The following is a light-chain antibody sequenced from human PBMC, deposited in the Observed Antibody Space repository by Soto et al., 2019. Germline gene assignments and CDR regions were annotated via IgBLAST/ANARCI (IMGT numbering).Light chain of an antibody. J-gene: IGLJ1*01. CDR3: SSYTSSGARV. V-gene: IGLV2-14*01. Sequence: QSALTQPASVSGSPGQSITISCTGTSSDVGGYNYVSWYQQHPGKAPKLMIYEVSNRPSGISNRFSGSKSGNTASLTISGRQAEDEAIYYCSSYTSSGARVFGTGTKVTVL. CDR1: SSDVGGYNY. CDR2: EVS.